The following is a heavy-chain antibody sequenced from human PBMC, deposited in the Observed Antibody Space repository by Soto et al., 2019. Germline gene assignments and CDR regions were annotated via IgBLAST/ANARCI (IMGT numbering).Heavy chain of an antibody. J-gene: IGHJ4*02. CDR2: IGARGSDT. V-gene: IGHV3-23*01. CDR1: GFTFNIYT. CDR3: AKGGTYHIGDFDS. Sequence: EVQLLESGGGLVQPGGSLRLSCAASGFTFNIYTMSWVRLAPGKGLEWVSGIGARGSDTYFPDSVKGRFTISRDNSMDMVYLQMNSLRAEDTAVYFCAKGGTYHIGDFDSWGQGTLVTVSS. D-gene: IGHD5-12*01.